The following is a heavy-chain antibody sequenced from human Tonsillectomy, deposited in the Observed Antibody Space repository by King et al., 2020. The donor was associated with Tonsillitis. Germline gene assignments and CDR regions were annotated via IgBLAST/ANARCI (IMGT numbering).Heavy chain of an antibody. CDR1: GFTFSNYN. CDR2: ISSSSSYI. D-gene: IGHD3-3*01. V-gene: IGHV3-21*01. J-gene: IGHJ4*02. Sequence: QLVQSGGGLVKPGGSLRLSCAASGFTFSNYNMNWVRQAPGKGLEWVSSISSSSSYIYYADSVRGRFTISRDNAKNSLFLQMTSLRAEDTAVYYFARVSEGFDHWGQGTLVTVSS. CDR3: ARVSEGFDH.